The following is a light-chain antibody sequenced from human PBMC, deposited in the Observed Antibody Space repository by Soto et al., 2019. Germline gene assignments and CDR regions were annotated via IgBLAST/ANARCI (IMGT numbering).Light chain of an antibody. Sequence: DIQMTHSPSTLSASVGDRVTITCLASQSISSWLAWYQQKPGKAPKLLIYKASSLESGVPSRFSGSGSGTEFTLTISSLQPDDFATYYCQQYNSYRWTFGQGTKVDI. V-gene: IGKV1-5*03. CDR3: QQYNSYRWT. CDR1: QSISSW. J-gene: IGKJ1*01. CDR2: KAS.